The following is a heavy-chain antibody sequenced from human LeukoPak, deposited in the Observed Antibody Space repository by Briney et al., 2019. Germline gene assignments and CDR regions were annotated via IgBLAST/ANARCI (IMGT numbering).Heavy chain of an antibody. CDR3: ARTRGYSYGQYPTFDY. D-gene: IGHD5-18*01. V-gene: IGHV1-2*02. CDR2: INPNSGGT. CDR1: GYTFTGYY. Sequence: GASVKVSCKASGYTFTGYYMHWVRQAPGQGLEWMGWINPNSGGTNYAQKFQGRVTMTRDTSISTAYMELSRLRSDDTAVYYCARTRGYSYGQYPTFDYWGQGTLVTVSS. J-gene: IGHJ4*02.